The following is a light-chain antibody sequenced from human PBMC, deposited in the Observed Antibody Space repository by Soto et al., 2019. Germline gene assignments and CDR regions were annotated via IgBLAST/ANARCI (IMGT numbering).Light chain of an antibody. CDR2: STN. J-gene: IGLJ2*01. Sequence: QPVLTQPPSASGTPGQRVTISCSGSSSNIGSNTVNWYQQLPGTAPKLLIYSTNQRPSGVPDRFSGSKSGTSASLAISGLQSEDEADYYCAAWDDSLNGSVVFGGGTKLTVL. CDR3: AAWDDSLNGSVV. V-gene: IGLV1-44*01. CDR1: SSNIGSNT.